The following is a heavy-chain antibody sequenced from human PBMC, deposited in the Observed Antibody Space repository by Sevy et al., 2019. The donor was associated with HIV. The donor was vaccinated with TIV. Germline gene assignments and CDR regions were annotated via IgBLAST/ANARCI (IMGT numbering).Heavy chain of an antibody. CDR3: ARDGNRAMFYFDQ. V-gene: IGHV4-61*01. J-gene: IGHJ4*02. D-gene: IGHD5-18*01. Sequence: SETLSLTCTISGGSVSSGTYHWSWIRQPPGKGLEWLGYISYSGSTKYNPSLMGRVTISGDTSSNQFFLKLSSVTAADTAVYYCARDGNRAMFYFDQWGQGTLVTVSS. CDR2: ISYSGST. CDR1: GGSVSSGTYH.